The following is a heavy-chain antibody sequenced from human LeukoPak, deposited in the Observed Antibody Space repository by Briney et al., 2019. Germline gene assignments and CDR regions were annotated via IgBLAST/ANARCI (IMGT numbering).Heavy chain of an antibody. V-gene: IGHV4-38-2*02. J-gene: IGHJ4*02. CDR1: GYSISSGDY. CDR3: ARARHGYIYGYRPNELGHFFDY. CDR2: IYHSGRT. Sequence: SETLSLTCTVSGYSISSGDYWGWIRQPPGKGLEWIGSIYHSGRTYYNPSLKSRVTISVDTSKNQFSLKLSSVTAADTAVYYCARARHGYIYGYRPNELGHFFDYWGQGTLVTVSS. D-gene: IGHD5-18*01.